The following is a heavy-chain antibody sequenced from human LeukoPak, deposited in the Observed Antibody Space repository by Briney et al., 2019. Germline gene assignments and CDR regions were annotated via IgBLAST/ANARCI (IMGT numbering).Heavy chain of an antibody. V-gene: IGHV4-34*01. CDR1: GGSFSGYY. J-gene: IGHJ5*02. CDR2: INHSGST. CDR3: ARGRYCSSTSCYNWFDP. D-gene: IGHD2-2*01. Sequence: SETLSLTCAVYGGSFSGYYWSWIRQPPGKGLEWIGEINHSGSTNYNPSLKSRVTISVGTSKNQFSLKLSSVTAADTAVYYCARGRYCSSTSCYNWFDPWGQGTLVTVSS.